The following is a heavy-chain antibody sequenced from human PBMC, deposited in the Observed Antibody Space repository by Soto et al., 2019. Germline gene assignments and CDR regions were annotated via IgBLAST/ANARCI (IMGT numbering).Heavy chain of an antibody. D-gene: IGHD1-20*01. J-gene: IGHJ5*02. V-gene: IGHV3-23*01. CDR1: NYPFSTFS. CDR2: GSGRGGAI. Sequence: EVQLLESGGGLVQPGGSLRLSCVGSNYPFSTFSMSWVRQAPGRGLAWVAALGGSGRGGAIYHADSVRGRFTISRDDARNTLYLQMNSLGPEDTAVYYCAKDSAKYNAADWFEPWGQGTAVTVSS. CDR3: AKDSAKYNAADWFEP.